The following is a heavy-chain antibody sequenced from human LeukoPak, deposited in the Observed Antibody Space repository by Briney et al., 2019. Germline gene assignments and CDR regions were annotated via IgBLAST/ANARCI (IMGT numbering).Heavy chain of an antibody. Sequence: SETLSLTCTVSGGSISSYYWSWIRQPAGKGLEWIGYIYYSGSTNYNPSLKSRVTISVDTSKNQFSLKLSSVTAADTAVYYCARDSSYYYMDVWGKGTTVTVSS. V-gene: IGHV4-59*01. CDR1: GGSISSYY. CDR2: IYYSGST. CDR3: ARDSSYYYMDV. J-gene: IGHJ6*03.